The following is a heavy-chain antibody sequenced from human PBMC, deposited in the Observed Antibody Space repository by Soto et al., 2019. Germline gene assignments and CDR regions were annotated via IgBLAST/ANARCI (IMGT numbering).Heavy chain of an antibody. CDR3: AKEGGYSGYDLDYYYYYYMDV. CDR1: GFTFSSYG. CDR2: ISYDGSNK. V-gene: IGHV3-30*18. Sequence: GGSLRLSCAASGFTFSSYGMHWVRQAPGKGLEWVAVISYDGSNKYYADSVKGRFTISRDNSKNTLYLKMNSLRAEDTAVYYCAKEGGYSGYDLDYYYYYYMDVWGKGTTVTVSS. D-gene: IGHD5-12*01. J-gene: IGHJ6*03.